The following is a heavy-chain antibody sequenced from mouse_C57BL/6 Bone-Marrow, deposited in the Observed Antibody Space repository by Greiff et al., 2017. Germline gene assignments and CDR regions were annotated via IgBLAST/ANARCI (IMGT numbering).Heavy chain of an antibody. CDR3: ARRSYLDY. J-gene: IGHJ2*01. Sequence: VKLMESGAELAKPGASVKLSCKASGYTFTSYWMHWVKQRPGQGLEWIGYINPSSGYTKYNQKFKDKATLTADKSSGTAYMQLSSLTYEDSAVYYCARRSYLDYWGQGTTLTVSS. CDR2: INPSSGYT. V-gene: IGHV1-7*01. CDR1: GYTFTSYW.